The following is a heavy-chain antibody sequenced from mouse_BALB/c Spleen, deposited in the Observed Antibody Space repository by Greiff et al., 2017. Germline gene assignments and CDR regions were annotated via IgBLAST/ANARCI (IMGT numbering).Heavy chain of an antibody. V-gene: IGHV3-2*02. CDR1: GYSITSDYA. D-gene: IGHD2-10*02. CDR3: ARWGYGNYVYYYAMDY. Sequence: EVQLKESGPGLVKPSQSLSLTCTVTGYSITSDYAWNWIRQFPGNKLEWMGYISYSGSTSYNPSLKSRISITRDTSKNQFFLQLNSVTTEDTATYYCARWGYGNYVYYYAMDYWGQGTSVTVSS. CDR2: ISYSGST. J-gene: IGHJ4*01.